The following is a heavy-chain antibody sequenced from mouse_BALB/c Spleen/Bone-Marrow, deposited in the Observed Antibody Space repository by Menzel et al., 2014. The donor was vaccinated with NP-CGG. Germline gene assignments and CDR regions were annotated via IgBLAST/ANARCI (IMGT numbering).Heavy chain of an antibody. D-gene: IGHD2-10*01. CDR2: INPRNGGT. CDR3: TSRSLLAGCESMDY. CDR1: GYTFTSYY. J-gene: IGHJ4*01. Sequence: LVESGAELVKPGASVKLSCKASGYTFTSYYLYWVKQRPGQGLEWIGEINPRNGGTNFNERFKSKASLTVDKSSSTAYMHINRLTSEDSAVYDCTSRSLLAGCESMDYWGQGTTVTVSS. V-gene: IGHV1S81*02.